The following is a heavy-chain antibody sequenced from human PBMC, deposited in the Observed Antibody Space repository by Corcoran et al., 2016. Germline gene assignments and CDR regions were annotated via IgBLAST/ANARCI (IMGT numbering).Heavy chain of an antibody. CDR2: ISYDGSNK. J-gene: IGHJ4*02. CDR3: AKDPHSGSYPGY. D-gene: IGHD1-26*01. Sequence: QGQLVESGGGVVQPGRSLRLSCAASGFTFSSYGVHWVRQAPGKGLEWVAVISYDGSNKYYADSVKGRFTISRDNSKNTLYLQMNSLRAEDTAVYYCAKDPHSGSYPGYWGQGTLVTVSS. V-gene: IGHV3-30*18. CDR1: GFTFSSYG.